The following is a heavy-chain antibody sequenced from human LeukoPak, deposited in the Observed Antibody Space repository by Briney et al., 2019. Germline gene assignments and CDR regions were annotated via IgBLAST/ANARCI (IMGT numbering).Heavy chain of an antibody. CDR3: ARVGRRYCSSTSCYPGWFDP. CDR1: GESFSGYY. J-gene: IGHJ5*02. D-gene: IGHD2-2*01. CDR2: INHSGST. Sequence: KPSETLSLTCAVYGESFSGYYWSWIRQPPGKGLEWIGEINHSGSTNYNPSLKSRVTISVDTSKNQFSLKLSSVTAADTAVYYCARVGRRYCSSTSCYPGWFDPWGQGTLVTVSS. V-gene: IGHV4-34*01.